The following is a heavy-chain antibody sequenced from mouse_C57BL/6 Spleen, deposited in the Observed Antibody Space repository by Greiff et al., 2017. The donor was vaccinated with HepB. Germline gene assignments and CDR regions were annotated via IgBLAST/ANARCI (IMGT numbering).Heavy chain of an antibody. V-gene: IGHV8-8*01. D-gene: IGHD1-1*01. CDR2: IWWDDDK. Sequence: QVTLKVSGPGILQPSQTLSLTCSFSGFSLSTFGMGVGWIRQPSGKGLEWLAHIWWDDDKYYNPALKSRLTISKDTSKNQVFLKIANVDTADTATYYCASYYYGSSRWYFDVWGTGTTVTVSS. CDR1: GFSLSTFGMG. CDR3: ASYYYGSSRWYFDV. J-gene: IGHJ1*03.